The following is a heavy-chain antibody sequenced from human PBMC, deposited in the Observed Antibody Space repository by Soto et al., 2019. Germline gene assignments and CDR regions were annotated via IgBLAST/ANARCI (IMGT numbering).Heavy chain of an antibody. CDR2: INHSGST. CDR3: ARGSIFGVVIINNWFDP. Sequence: PSETLSLTCAVYGGSFSGYYGSWIRQPTGKGLEWIGEINHSGSTNYNPSLKSRVTISVDTSKNRFSLKLSSVAAADTAVYYCARGSIFGVVIINNWFDPWGQGTLVTVSS. J-gene: IGHJ5*02. V-gene: IGHV4-34*01. D-gene: IGHD3-3*01. CDR1: GGSFSGYY.